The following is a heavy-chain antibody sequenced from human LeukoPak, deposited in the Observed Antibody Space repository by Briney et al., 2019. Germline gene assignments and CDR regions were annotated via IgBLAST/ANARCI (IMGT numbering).Heavy chain of an antibody. Sequence: ASVKVSCKASGYTFTSYDINWVRQATGQGLEWMGWISAYNGNTNYAQKLQGRVTMTTDTSTSTAYMELRSLRSDDTAVYYCARGPWGQLLPAFDYWGQGTLVTASS. J-gene: IGHJ4*02. V-gene: IGHV1-18*01. CDR2: ISAYNGNT. CDR3: ARGPWGQLLPAFDY. CDR1: GYTFTSYD. D-gene: IGHD2-15*01.